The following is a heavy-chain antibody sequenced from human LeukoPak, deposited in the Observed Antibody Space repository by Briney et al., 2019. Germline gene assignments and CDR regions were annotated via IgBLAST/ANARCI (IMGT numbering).Heavy chain of an antibody. V-gene: IGHV3-23*01. Sequence: PGGSLRLSCAASGFIFRSYAMSWVRQAPGKGLEWVSGISSDGDSTYYADSVKGRFTISRDNSKNTLYLQMSTLRAEDTALYYCAKGMSSWYPFDFWGQRTLVTVSS. CDR3: AKGMSSWYPFDF. J-gene: IGHJ4*02. CDR2: ISSDGDST. D-gene: IGHD6-13*01. CDR1: GFIFRSYA.